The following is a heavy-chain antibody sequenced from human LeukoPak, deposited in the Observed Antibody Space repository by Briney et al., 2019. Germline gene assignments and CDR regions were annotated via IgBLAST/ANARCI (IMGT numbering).Heavy chain of an antibody. D-gene: IGHD2-21*02. CDR1: GYTFTIYG. Sequence: ASVKVSCKASGYTFTIYGIIWVRQAPGQGLEWMGWISAYNGNADYAQNLQGRVTITADESTSTAYMELSSLRSEDTAVYYCARADVNTYCGGDCYSEDAFDIWGQGTMVTVSS. J-gene: IGHJ3*02. CDR3: ARADVNTYCGGDCYSEDAFDI. CDR2: ISAYNGNA. V-gene: IGHV1-18*01.